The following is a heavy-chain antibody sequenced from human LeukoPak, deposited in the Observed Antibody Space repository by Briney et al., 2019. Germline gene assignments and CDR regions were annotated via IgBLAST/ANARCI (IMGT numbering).Heavy chain of an antibody. D-gene: IGHD3-22*01. J-gene: IGHJ4*02. CDR2: ISAYNGNT. V-gene: IGHV1-18*01. Sequence: ASVKVSCKASGYTLTSYGISWVRQAPGQGLEWMGWISAYNGNTNYAQKFQGRVTMTRNTSISTAYMELSSLRSEDTAVYYCARAIVNDNDYWGQGTLVTVSS. CDR1: GYTLTSYG. CDR3: ARAIVNDNDY.